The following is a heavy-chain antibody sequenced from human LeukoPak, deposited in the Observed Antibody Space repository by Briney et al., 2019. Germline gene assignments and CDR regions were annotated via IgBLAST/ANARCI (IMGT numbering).Heavy chain of an antibody. J-gene: IGHJ5*02. CDR1: GGSISSYY. V-gene: IGHV4-4*07. CDR2: IYTSGST. Sequence: SETLSLTCTVSGGSISSYYWSWIRQPAGKGLEGIGRIYTSGSTNYNPSLKSRVTMSVDTSTNQFSLKLSSVTAADTAVYSCARQVVRWPDPAGWFDPWGQGTLVTVSS. D-gene: IGHD2-15*01. CDR3: ARQVVRWPDPAGWFDP.